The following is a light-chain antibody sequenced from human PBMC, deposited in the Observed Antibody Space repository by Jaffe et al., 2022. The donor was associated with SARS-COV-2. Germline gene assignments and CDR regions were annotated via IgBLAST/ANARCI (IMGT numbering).Light chain of an antibody. Sequence: QSVLTQPPSVSGAPGQRVTISCTGSSSNIGARYDVHWYQQLPGTAPKLLIYDNINRPSGVPDRFSGSRSGTSASLAITGLQAEDEADYYCQSYDSSLSGSVFGGGTKLTVL. CDR2: DNI. CDR3: QSYDSSLSGSV. J-gene: IGLJ3*02. V-gene: IGLV1-40*01. CDR1: SSNIGARYD.